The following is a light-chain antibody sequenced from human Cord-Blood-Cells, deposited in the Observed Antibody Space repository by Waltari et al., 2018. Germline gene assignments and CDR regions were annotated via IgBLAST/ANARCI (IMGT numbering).Light chain of an antibody. CDR1: QSVSSN. J-gene: IGKJ4*01. Sequence: EIVMTHPPPTLSEPPAERATLTCRASQSVSSNLDWYQQKPGQAPRLLIYGASTRSTGIPARFSCSGSGTEFTLTISSLQSEDFAVYYCQQYNNWPPLTFGGGTKVEIK. V-gene: IGKV3-15*01. CDR3: QQYNNWPPLT. CDR2: GAS.